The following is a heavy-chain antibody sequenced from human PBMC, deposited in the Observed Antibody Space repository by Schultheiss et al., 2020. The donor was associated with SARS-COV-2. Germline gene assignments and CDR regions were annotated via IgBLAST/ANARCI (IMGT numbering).Heavy chain of an antibody. CDR1: GFTFSSYA. J-gene: IGHJ6*02. CDR3: AKDKLAVAYYYYGMDV. CDR2: ISWNSGSI. Sequence: GESLKISCAASGFTFSSYAMSWVRQAPGKGLEWVSGISWNSGSIGYADSVKGRFTISRDNSKNTLYLQMNSLRAEDTAVYYCAKDKLAVAYYYYGMDVWGQGTTVTVSS. V-gene: IGHV3-23*01. D-gene: IGHD6-19*01.